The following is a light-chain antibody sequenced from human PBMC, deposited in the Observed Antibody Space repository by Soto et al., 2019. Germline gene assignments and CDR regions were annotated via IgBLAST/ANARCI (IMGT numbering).Light chain of an antibody. V-gene: IGLV2-14*01. CDR2: DVS. CDR3: SSYTTLTSLEGV. Sequence: QSALTQPASVSGSPGQSITISCTGTSSDVGAYNYVSWYQQHAGKVPKLMIYDVSNRPSGVSDRFSGSKSGNTASLTISGLQAEDEADYYGSSYTTLTSLEGVFGTGTKLTVL. CDR1: SSDVGAYNY. J-gene: IGLJ1*01.